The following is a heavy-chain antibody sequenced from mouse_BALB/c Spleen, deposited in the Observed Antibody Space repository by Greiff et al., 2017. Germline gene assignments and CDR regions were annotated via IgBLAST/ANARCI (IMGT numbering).Heavy chain of an antibody. Sequence: EVKLVESGGGLVQPGGSLRLSCATSGFTFTDYYMSWVRQPPGKALEWLGFIRNKANGYTTEYSASVKGRFTISRDNSQSILYLQMNTLRAEDSATYYCARDRNWENAMDYWGQGTSVTVSS. CDR1: GFTFTDYY. CDR2: IRNKANGYTT. CDR3: ARDRNWENAMDY. J-gene: IGHJ4*01. D-gene: IGHD4-1*01. V-gene: IGHV7-3*02.